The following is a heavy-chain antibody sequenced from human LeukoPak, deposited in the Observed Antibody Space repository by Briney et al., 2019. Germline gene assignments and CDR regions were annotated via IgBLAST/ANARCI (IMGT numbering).Heavy chain of an antibody. Sequence: SETLSLTCAVYGGSFSGYYWSWIRQPPGKGLEWIGEISHSGSTNYNPSLKSRVTLSVDTSKNQFSLKLRSVTAADTAVYYCASLPSNTVTHDYWGQGTLVTVSS. V-gene: IGHV4-34*01. J-gene: IGHJ4*02. CDR1: GGSFSGYY. D-gene: IGHD4-11*01. CDR3: ASLPSNTVTHDY. CDR2: ISHSGST.